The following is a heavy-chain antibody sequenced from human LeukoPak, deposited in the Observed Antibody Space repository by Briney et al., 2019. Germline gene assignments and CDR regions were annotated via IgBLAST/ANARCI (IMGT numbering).Heavy chain of an antibody. D-gene: IGHD3-3*01. Sequence: GASVKVSCTASGYTFTSYGISWVRQAPGQGLEWMGWVSAYNGNTNYAQKLQGRVTMTTDTSTSTAYMELRSLRSDDTAVYYCARGLASGYPPIPFDYWGQGTLVTVSS. J-gene: IGHJ4*02. CDR1: GYTFTSYG. CDR2: VSAYNGNT. CDR3: ARGLASGYPPIPFDY. V-gene: IGHV1-18*01.